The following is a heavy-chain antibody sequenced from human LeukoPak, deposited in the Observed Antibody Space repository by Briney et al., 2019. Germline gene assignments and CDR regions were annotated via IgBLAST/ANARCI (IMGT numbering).Heavy chain of an antibody. D-gene: IGHD3-10*01. V-gene: IGHV4-61*02. Sequence: SETLSLTCTVSGDSISTGNYYWNWIRQPAGKGLEWIGRIYPSGSTNYNPSLESRVTISVDTSKNQFSLKLTSVTAADTAVYYCARDRELGYWGQGTLVTVSS. CDR1: GDSISTGNYY. CDR2: IYPSGST. J-gene: IGHJ4*02. CDR3: ARDRELGY.